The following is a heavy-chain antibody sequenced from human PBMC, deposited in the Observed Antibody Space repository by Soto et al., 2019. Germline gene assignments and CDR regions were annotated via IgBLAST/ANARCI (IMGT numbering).Heavy chain of an antibody. Sequence: EASVKVSCKASGYTFTNYHITWVRQAPGQGLEWMGWISAYNGNTNYAQNLQGRVTMTTDTSTSTGYMELRSLRSDDTAVYYCARGGGSSSTDYWGQGTPVTVSS. D-gene: IGHD6-6*01. V-gene: IGHV1-18*01. J-gene: IGHJ4*02. CDR2: ISAYNGNT. CDR3: ARGGGSSSTDY. CDR1: GYTFTNYH.